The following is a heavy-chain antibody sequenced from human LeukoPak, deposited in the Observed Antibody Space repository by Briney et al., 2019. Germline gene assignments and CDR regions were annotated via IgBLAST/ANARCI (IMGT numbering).Heavy chain of an antibody. Sequence: GGSLRLSCAASGFTFIDYDMHWVRQVIGKGLEWVSAIGIRGDTHYSGSVKGRFTISRENAESSLYLQMDSLRAEDTAVYYCARGGIQVSGIDEFDYWGQGTLVTVSS. V-gene: IGHV3-13*01. CDR3: ARGGIQVSGIDEFDY. D-gene: IGHD6-19*01. J-gene: IGHJ4*02. CDR2: IGIRGDT. CDR1: GFTFIDYD.